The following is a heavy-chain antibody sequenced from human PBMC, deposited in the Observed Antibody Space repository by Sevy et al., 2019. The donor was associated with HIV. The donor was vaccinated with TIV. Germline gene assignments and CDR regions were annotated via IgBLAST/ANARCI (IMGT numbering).Heavy chain of an antibody. CDR3: AKRRVQSGLSGGGANYGMDV. V-gene: IGHV3-23*01. CDR1: GFPFSNFA. J-gene: IGHJ6*02. D-gene: IGHD2-8*02. CDR2: LIGGGSRK. Sequence: GGSLRLSCAASGFPFSNFAMSWVRQAPGKGLEWVSTLIGGGSRKYYADSVTGRFIISRDNSRNTLYLQMNSLRAEDTAIYYCAKRRVQSGLSGGGANYGMDVCGRGTTVTVSS.